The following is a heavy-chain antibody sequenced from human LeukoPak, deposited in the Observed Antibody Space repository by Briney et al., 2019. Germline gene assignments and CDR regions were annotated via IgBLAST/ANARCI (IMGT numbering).Heavy chain of an antibody. CDR2: IRQDGSEK. J-gene: IGHJ4*02. Sequence: GGSLRLSCAASGFTFSTYWMSWVRQAPGRGLEWVANIRQDGSEKSYVDSVKGRFTISRDNAKNSLYLQMNSLRAEDTAVYYCAKRRGILTGYSDYWGQGTLVTVSS. CDR1: GFTFSTYW. V-gene: IGHV3-7*03. D-gene: IGHD3-9*01. CDR3: AKRRGILTGYSDY.